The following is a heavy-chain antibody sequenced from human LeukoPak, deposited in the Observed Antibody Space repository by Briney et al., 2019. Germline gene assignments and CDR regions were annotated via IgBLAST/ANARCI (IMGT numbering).Heavy chain of an antibody. D-gene: IGHD6-13*01. J-gene: IGHJ4*02. V-gene: IGHV1-2*02. Sequence: GASVKVSCKASGYTFTSYAMNWVRQAPGQGLEWMGWINPNSGGTNYAQKFQGRVTMTRDTSISTAYMELSRLRSDDTAVYYCARSKMRSAAGTSWVYWGQGTLVTVSS. CDR1: GYTFTSYA. CDR3: ARSKMRSAAGTSWVY. CDR2: INPNSGGT.